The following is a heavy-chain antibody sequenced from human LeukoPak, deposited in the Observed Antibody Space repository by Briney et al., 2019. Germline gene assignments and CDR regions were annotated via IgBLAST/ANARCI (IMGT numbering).Heavy chain of an antibody. V-gene: IGHV3-23*01. D-gene: IGHD3-10*01. CDR2: ISGSGGRT. CDR3: AKNGVTMVRGVFPDAFDI. CDR1: GFTFSTYG. Sequence: GGSLRLSCVASGFTFSTYGMSWVRQAPGKGLEWVSGISGSGGRTYYADSVKGRFTISRDNSKNTLYLQMNSLRAEDTAVYYCAKNGVTMVRGVFPDAFDIWGQGTMVTVSS. J-gene: IGHJ3*02.